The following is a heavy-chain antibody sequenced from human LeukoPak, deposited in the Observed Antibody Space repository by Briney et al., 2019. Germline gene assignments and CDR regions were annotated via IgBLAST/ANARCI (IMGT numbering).Heavy chain of an antibody. V-gene: IGHV3-23*01. CDR3: ARGPANFLDY. CDR1: GFTFSGNA. CDR2: ISGSGDGT. D-gene: IGHD6-25*01. Sequence: GGSLRLSCAASGFTFSGNAMTWVRQTPGKVLNWVSTISGSGDGTYYAESVKGRFTISRDNSKNTLYLQMNSPRVEDTAVYYCARGPANFLDYWGQGTLVTVSS. J-gene: IGHJ4*02.